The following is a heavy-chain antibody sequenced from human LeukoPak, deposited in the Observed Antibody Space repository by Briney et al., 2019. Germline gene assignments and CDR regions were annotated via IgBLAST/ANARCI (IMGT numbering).Heavy chain of an antibody. J-gene: IGHJ4*02. CDR2: IRNDGSNT. D-gene: IGHD6-19*01. CDR3: ATTLDFIAVAMDYYFDY. V-gene: IGHV3-30*02. CDR1: GFTFNHYG. Sequence: PGGSLRLSCAASGFTFNHYGMHWVRQAPGKGLEWVAFIRNDGSNTYYADSVKGRFTISRDNSKNTLYLQMNSLRAEDTAVYYCATTLDFIAVAMDYYFDYWGQGALVTVSS.